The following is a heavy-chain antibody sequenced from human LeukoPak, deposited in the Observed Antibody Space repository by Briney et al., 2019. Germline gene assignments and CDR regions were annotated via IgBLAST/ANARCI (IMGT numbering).Heavy chain of an antibody. CDR2: INHSGST. D-gene: IGHD3-22*01. CDR3: ASLPVVITTRYFDY. J-gene: IGHJ4*02. Sequence: SETLSLTCAVYGGSFSGYYWSWIRQPPGKGLEWIGEINHSGSTNYNPSLKSRVTISVDTSKNQFSLKLSSVTAADTAVYYCASLPVVITTRYFDYWGQGTLVTVSS. V-gene: IGHV4-34*01. CDR1: GGSFSGYY.